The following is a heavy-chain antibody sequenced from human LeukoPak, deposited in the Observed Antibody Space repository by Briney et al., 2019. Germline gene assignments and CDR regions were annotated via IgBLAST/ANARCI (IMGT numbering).Heavy chain of an antibody. Sequence: SETLSLTCPVSGGSIGSYHWNWIRQPPGKGLEWIGIAFYSGGTNYNPSLKSRVAISGDTSKNQFALKLSSVTAADTAVYYCAASFGGYVLDYWGQGALVIVSS. D-gene: IGHD5-12*01. CDR1: GGSIGSYH. J-gene: IGHJ4*02. CDR3: AASFGGYVLDY. CDR2: AFYSGGT. V-gene: IGHV4-59*01.